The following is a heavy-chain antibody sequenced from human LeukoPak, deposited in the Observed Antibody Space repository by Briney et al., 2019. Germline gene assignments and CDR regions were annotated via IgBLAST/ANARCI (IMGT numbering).Heavy chain of an antibody. J-gene: IGHJ4*02. CDR1: GFTFSRYW. CDR3: ARDSPGYGGYSY. D-gene: IGHD5-12*01. CDR2: IKEDGSAK. Sequence: GGSLRLSCTASGFTFSRYWMSWVRQAPGKGLEWVANIKEDGSAKYYVDSMKGRFTISRDNAKNSLYLQINSLRAEDTAVYYCARDSPGYGGYSYWGQGTLVTVSS. V-gene: IGHV3-7*04.